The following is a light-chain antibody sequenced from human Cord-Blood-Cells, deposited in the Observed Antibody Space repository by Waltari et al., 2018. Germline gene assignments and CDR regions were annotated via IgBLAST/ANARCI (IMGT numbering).Light chain of an antibody. CDR1: KLGDKY. V-gene: IGLV3-1*01. CDR3: QAWDSSTWV. CDR2: QDS. J-gene: IGLJ3*02. Sequence: SYELTQPPSVSVSPGQTAGTTCSADKLGDKYACWYQQKPGQSPVLVIYQDSKRPSGIPERFSGSNSGNTATLTISGTQAMDEADYYCQAWDSSTWVFGGGTKLTVL.